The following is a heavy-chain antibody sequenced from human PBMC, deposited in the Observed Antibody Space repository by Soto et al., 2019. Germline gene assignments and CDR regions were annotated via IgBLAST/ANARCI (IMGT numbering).Heavy chain of an antibody. CDR3: AKENGYSSSWFEFDY. J-gene: IGHJ4*02. D-gene: IGHD6-13*01. CDR2: ISGSGGST. Sequence: GGSLRLSCEASGFTFRNYKMNWVRQAPGKGLEWVSAISGSGGSTYYADSVKGRFTISRDNSKNTLYLQMNSLRAEDTAVYYCAKENGYSSSWFEFDYWGQGTLVTVSS. V-gene: IGHV3-23*01. CDR1: GFTFRNYK.